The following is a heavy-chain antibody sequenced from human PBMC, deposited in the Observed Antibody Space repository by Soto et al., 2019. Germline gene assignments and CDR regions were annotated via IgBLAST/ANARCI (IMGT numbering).Heavy chain of an antibody. J-gene: IGHJ4*02. CDR3: ARQRTTVVTQAYVDD. CDR2: VYYSGST. Sequence: PSVTLSLTGTVSGGSMSSSSSYWGWLRHRPGKGLEWIGSVYYSGSTYYNPSLRSRVAMSVDTSKNQFSLKLRSVSAAGTAVYYRARQRTTVVTQAYVDDWGQGSLVTDYS. V-gene: IGHV4-39*01. CDR1: GGSMSSSSSY. D-gene: IGHD2-21*02.